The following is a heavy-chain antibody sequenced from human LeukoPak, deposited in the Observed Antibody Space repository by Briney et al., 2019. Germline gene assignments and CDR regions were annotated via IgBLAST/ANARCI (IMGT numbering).Heavy chain of an antibody. CDR3: AGVTAARPYYYYYMDV. D-gene: IGHD6-6*01. CDR2: IIPIFGTA. Sequence: SVKVSCKASGGTFSSYAISWVRQAPGQGLEWIGGIIPIFGTANYAQKFQGRVTIATDESTSTAYMELSSLRSEDTAVYYCAGVTAARPYYYYYMDVWGKGTTVTVSS. CDR1: GGTFSSYA. J-gene: IGHJ6*03. V-gene: IGHV1-69*05.